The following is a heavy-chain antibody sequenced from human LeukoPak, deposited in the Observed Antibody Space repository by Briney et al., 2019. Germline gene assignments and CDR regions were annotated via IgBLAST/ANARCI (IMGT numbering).Heavy chain of an antibody. V-gene: IGHV4-39*01. D-gene: IGHD6-19*01. CDR1: GFTFSSYG. CDR3: ARHPFGSGWPAHYFDY. J-gene: IGHJ4*02. Sequence: PGGTLRLSCAASGFTFSSYGMSWVRQPPGKGLEWIGSIYYSGSTYYNPSLKSRVTISVDTSKNQFSLKLSSVTAADTAVYYCARHPFGSGWPAHYFDYWGQGTLVTVSS. CDR2: IYYSGST.